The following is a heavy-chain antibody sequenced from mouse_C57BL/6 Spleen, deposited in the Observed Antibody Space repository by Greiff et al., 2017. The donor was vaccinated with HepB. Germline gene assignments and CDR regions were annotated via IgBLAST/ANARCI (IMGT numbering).Heavy chain of an antibody. Sequence: EVQLQQSGPELVKPGASVKIPCKASGYTFTDYNMDWVKQSHGKSLEWIGDINPNNGGTIYNQKFKGKATLTVDKSSSTAYMELRSLTSEDTAVYYCARGGGLGQFAYWGQGTLVTVSA. V-gene: IGHV1-18*01. CDR1: GYTFTDYN. J-gene: IGHJ3*01. CDR2: INPNNGGT. CDR3: ARGGGLGQFAY. D-gene: IGHD4-1*01.